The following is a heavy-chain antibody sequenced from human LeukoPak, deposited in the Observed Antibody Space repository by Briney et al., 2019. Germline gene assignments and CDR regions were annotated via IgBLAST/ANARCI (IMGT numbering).Heavy chain of an antibody. Sequence: PGGSLRLSCAASGFTFDDYATHWVRQAPGKGLEWVSLISWDGGSTYYADSVKGRFTISRDNSKNSLYPQMNSLRAEDTALYYCAKDPQVSYRYFQHWGQGTLVTVSS. J-gene: IGHJ1*01. CDR1: GFTFDDYA. V-gene: IGHV3-43D*03. CDR3: AKDPQVSYRYFQH. CDR2: ISWDGGST. D-gene: IGHD2-2*02.